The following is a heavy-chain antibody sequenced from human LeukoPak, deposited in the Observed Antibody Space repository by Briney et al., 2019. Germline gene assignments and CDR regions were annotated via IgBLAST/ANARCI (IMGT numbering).Heavy chain of an antibody. J-gene: IGHJ4*02. CDR3: AKNMITSGGQRGYFDY. Sequence: PGGSLRLSCAASGFTFSSYGMHWVRQAPGKGLEWVAVISYDGNNKYYADSVKGRFTISRDNSKNTLYLQMNSLRPEDTAVYYCAKNMITSGGQRGYFDYWGQGTLVTVSS. D-gene: IGHD3-16*01. CDR1: GFTFSSYG. CDR2: ISYDGNNK. V-gene: IGHV3-30*18.